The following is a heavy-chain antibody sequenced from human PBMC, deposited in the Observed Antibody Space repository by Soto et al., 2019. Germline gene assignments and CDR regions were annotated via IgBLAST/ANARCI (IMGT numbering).Heavy chain of an antibody. Sequence: SETLSLTCTVSGGSISSYYWSWIRQPAGKGLEWIGRIYTSGSTNYNPSLKSRVTMSVDTSKNQFSLKLSSVTAADTAVYYCARGRLGYCSGGSCLRLSLDYWGQGTLVTVS. CDR2: IYTSGST. V-gene: IGHV4-4*07. CDR3: ARGRLGYCSGGSCLRLSLDY. CDR1: GGSISSYY. D-gene: IGHD2-15*01. J-gene: IGHJ4*02.